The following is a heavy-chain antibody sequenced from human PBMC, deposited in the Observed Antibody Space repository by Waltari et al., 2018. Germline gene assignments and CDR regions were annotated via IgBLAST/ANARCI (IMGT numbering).Heavy chain of an antibody. V-gene: IGHV4-39*07. CDR2: IYYSGTT. J-gene: IGHJ6*02. CDR3: ARLPLNYAVDV. CDR1: GGSISSSTYY. D-gene: IGHD3-9*01. Sequence: QLQLQESGPGLVKPLETLSLTCTVSGGSISSSTYYWGWIRQTPGKGLECIGSIYYSGTTYHNPSLKSRITISIDTSQNQFSLKLYSVTAADTAVYYCARLPLNYAVDVWGQGTTVTVSS.